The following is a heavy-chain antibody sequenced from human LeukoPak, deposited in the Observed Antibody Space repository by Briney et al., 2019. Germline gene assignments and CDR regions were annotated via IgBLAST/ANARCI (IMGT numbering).Heavy chain of an antibody. CDR2: INPSGGST. V-gene: IGHV1-46*01. J-gene: IGHJ1*01. D-gene: IGHD3-22*01. CDR3: ARDFSYDSAVQH. Sequence: APVKVSCKASGYTLTSYYMHWVRQAPGQGLEWMGIINPSGGSTSYAQKFQGRVTMTRDTSTSTVYMELSSQRSEDTAVYYCARDFSYDSAVQHWGQGTLVTVSS. CDR1: GYTLTSYY.